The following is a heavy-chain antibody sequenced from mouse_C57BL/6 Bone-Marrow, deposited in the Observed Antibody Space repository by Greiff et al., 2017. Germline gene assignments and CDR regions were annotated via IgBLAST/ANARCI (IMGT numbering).Heavy chain of an antibody. CDR1: GFNIKDDY. CDR2: IYPENGDT. D-gene: IGHD1-1*01. Sequence: EVQLQQSGAELVRPGASVKLSCTASGFNIKDDYMHWVKQRPEQGLEWIGWIYPENGDTEYASKFQGKATITADTSSNTAYLQLSSLTSEDTAVYYCTLITTVVATDYWGQGTTLTVSS. V-gene: IGHV14-4*01. CDR3: TLITTVVATDY. J-gene: IGHJ2*01.